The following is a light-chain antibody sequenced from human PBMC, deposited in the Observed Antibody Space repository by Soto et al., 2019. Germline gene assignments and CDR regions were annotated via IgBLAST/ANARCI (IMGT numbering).Light chain of an antibody. CDR2: RNN. J-gene: IGLJ2*01. Sequence: QSALTQPPSTSGTPGQRVTMSCSGSSSNIGTNSVKWYQQLPGTAPKLLIYRNNQRPSGVPDRFSGSKSGTSASLAISGLQSDDEADYYCAAWDDSLSAFVVFGGGTQLTVL. V-gene: IGLV1-44*01. CDR1: SSNIGTNS. CDR3: AAWDDSLSAFVV.